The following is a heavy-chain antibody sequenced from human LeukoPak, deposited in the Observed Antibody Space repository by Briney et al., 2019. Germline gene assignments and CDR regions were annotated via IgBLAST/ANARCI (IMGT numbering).Heavy chain of an antibody. Sequence: GESLKISCKGSGYSFTSYWIGWVRQMPGKGLEWMGIIYPGDSDTRYSPSFQGQVTISADKSISTAYLQWSSLKASDTAMYYCARRVAVAGTLNWFDPWGQGTPVTVSS. D-gene: IGHD6-19*01. CDR2: IYPGDSDT. V-gene: IGHV5-51*01. J-gene: IGHJ5*02. CDR3: ARRVAVAGTLNWFDP. CDR1: GYSFTSYW.